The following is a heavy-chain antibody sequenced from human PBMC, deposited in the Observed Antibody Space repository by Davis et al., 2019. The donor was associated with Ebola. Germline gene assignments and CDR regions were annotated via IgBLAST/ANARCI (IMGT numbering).Heavy chain of an antibody. D-gene: IGHD6-25*01. CDR2: IGGSGSSV. J-gene: IGHJ3*01. Sequence: GGSLRLSCAASGFTFTDYYMSWIRQAPGTGLEWVSHIGGSGSSVFYADFVKGRFTISRDNSKNSLYLQMDSLRAEDTAVYYCARRLDAFDVWGQGTVVSVS. CDR1: GFTFTDYY. V-gene: IGHV3-11*01. CDR3: ARRLDAFDV.